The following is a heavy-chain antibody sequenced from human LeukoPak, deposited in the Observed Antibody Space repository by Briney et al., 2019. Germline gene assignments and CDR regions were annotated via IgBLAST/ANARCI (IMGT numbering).Heavy chain of an antibody. V-gene: IGHV4-39*07. CDR3: ARGGWYYFDY. D-gene: IGHD1-26*01. CDR1: GGSISSSSYY. J-gene: IGHJ4*02. CDR2: IYYSGST. Sequence: SETLSLTCTVSGGSISSSSYYWGWIRQPPGKGLEWIGSIYYSGSTYYNPSLKSRVTISVDTSKNQFSLKLSSVTAADTAVYYCARGGWYYFDYWGQGTLVTVSS.